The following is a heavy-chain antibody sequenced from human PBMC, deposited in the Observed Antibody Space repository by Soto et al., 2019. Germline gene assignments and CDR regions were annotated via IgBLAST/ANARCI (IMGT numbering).Heavy chain of an antibody. Sequence: PXPTHSLTCAICGNSFYSNSAAWNWIRQSPSRGVEWLGRTYYRSKCYNDYAVSVKSRITITPEASKNTLSLQLNDLTPEETAVYSWAREVPPWIAVAGNFDQWGQRPLVTVSS. D-gene: IGHD6-19*01. CDR2: TYYRSKCYN. CDR1: GNSFYSNSAA. J-gene: IGHJ5*02. V-gene: IGHV6-1*01. CDR3: AREVPPWIAVAGNFDQ.